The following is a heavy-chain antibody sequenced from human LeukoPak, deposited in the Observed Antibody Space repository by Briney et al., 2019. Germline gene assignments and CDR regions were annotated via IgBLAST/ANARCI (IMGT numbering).Heavy chain of an antibody. CDR3: AKDLPYSSSWYRVSGNFDY. Sequence: GGSLRLSCAASGFTFSSYWMSWVRQAPGKGLEWVSAISGSGGSTYYADSVKGRFTISRDNSKNTLYLQMNSLRAEDTAVYYCAKDLPYSSSWYRVSGNFDYWGQGTLVTVSS. CDR2: ISGSGGST. J-gene: IGHJ4*02. CDR1: GFTFSSYW. V-gene: IGHV3-23*01. D-gene: IGHD6-13*01.